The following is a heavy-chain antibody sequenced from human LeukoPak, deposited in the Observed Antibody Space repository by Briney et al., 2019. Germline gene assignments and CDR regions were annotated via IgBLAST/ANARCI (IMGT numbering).Heavy chain of an antibody. Sequence: PGRSLRLSCAASGFTFSSYAIHWVRQAPGKGLEWVAVISYDGSNTYYADSVKGRFTISRDNSKNTLYLQMNSLRAEDTAVYYCARDSGRSGSYYRYWGQGTLVTVSS. CDR1: GFTFSSYA. J-gene: IGHJ4*02. CDR3: ARDSGRSGSYYRY. V-gene: IGHV3-30*04. D-gene: IGHD3-10*01. CDR2: ISYDGSNT.